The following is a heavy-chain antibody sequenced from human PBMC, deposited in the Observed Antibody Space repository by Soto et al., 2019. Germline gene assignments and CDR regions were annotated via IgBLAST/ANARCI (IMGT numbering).Heavy chain of an antibody. CDR1: GGAISSYY. CDR2: IYYSGST. Sequence: ETLSLTCTVSGGAISSYYWSWVRQAPGKGREWIGYIYYSGSTNYNPSLKSRVTISVDTSKNQYSLKLSSVTAADTAVYYCARDRGSSWLMMAFDPWGQGTLVTVSS. V-gene: IGHV4-59*01. D-gene: IGHD6-13*01. CDR3: ARDRGSSWLMMAFDP. J-gene: IGHJ5*02.